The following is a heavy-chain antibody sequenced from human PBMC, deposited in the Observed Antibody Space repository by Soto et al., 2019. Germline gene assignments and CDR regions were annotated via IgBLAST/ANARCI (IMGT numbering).Heavy chain of an antibody. V-gene: IGHV1-2*02. J-gene: IGHJ6*02. D-gene: IGHD1-1*01. CDR2: INPDSGAT. CDR3: GRPFLWVEKL. CDR1: GYTFTGYY. Sequence: ASVKVSCKTSGYTFTGYYIHWVRQAPGQGLEWLGWINPDSGATKYAQKFQGRVTMTRDTSISTAYMEMSRLRSDDTAIYYCGRPFLWVEKLWGQGTTVTV.